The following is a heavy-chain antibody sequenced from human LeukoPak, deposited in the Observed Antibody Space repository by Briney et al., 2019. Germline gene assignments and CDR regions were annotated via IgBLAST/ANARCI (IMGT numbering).Heavy chain of an antibody. CDR3: ARAPTPKSLAYCGGDCYSEY. V-gene: IGHV4-34*01. D-gene: IGHD2-21*02. CDR1: GGSFSGYY. Sequence: SETLSLTCAVYGGSFSGYYWSWIRQPPGKGLEWIGEINHSGSTNYNPSLKSRVTISVDTSKNQFSLKLSSVTAADTAVYYCARAPTPKSLAYCGGDCYSEYWGQGTLVTVSS. CDR2: INHSGST. J-gene: IGHJ4*02.